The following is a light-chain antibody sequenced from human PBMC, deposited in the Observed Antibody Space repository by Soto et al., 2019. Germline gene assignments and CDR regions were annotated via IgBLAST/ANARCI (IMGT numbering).Light chain of an antibody. CDR3: QQRSEWPRT. CDR1: QSISSS. Sequence: EIALTQSPATLSLSPGERAALSCRASQSISSSLAWYQQKPGQAPRLLIYDASTRATGFPARFSGSGSGKNFTLTIGSLEPEDFAVYYCQQRSEWPRTFGQGTKV. CDR2: DAS. V-gene: IGKV3-11*01. J-gene: IGKJ1*01.